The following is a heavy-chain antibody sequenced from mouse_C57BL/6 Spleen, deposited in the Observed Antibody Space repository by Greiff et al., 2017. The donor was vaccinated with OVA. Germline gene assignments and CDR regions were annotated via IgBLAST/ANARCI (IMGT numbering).Heavy chain of an antibody. D-gene: IGHD1-1*01. Sequence: QVQLQQSGAELVKPGASVKMSCKASGYTFTTYPIEWMKQNHGKSLEWIGNFHPYNDDTKYNEKFKGKATLTVEKSSSTVYLELSRFTSDDSAVYYCARRVPYFYGSSYDAMDYWGQGTSVTVSS. CDR2: FHPYNDDT. CDR1: GYTFTTYP. J-gene: IGHJ4*01. CDR3: ARRVPYFYGSSYDAMDY. V-gene: IGHV1-47*01.